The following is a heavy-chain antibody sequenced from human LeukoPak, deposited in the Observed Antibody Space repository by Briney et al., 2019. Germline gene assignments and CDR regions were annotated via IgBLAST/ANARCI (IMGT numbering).Heavy chain of an antibody. CDR1: GFTFSSYG. D-gene: IGHD3-22*01. J-gene: IGHJ3*02. CDR2: IWYDGSNK. V-gene: IGHV3-33*01. CDR3: ARPYYDSSGYYYWGNAFDI. Sequence: GGSLRLSCAASGFTFSSYGMHWVRQAPGKGLEWVAVIWYDGSNKYYADSVKGRFTISRDNSKNTLYLQINSLRAEDTAVYYCARPYYDSSGYYYWGNAFDIWGQGTMVTVSS.